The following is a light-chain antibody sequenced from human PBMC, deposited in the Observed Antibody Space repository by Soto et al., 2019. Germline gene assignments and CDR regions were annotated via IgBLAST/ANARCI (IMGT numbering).Light chain of an antibody. V-gene: IGLV2-8*01. CDR3: STCADSNNARG. CDR1: SSDVGGYNS. Sequence: QSALTQPPSASGSPGQSVTISCTGTSSDVGGYNSVSWYQRHPGKAPKLLIYDVSKRPPGVPDRFSGSKPGNSASLTGSGLPAEDQADYDCSTCADSNNARGFGAGTKLTVL. J-gene: IGLJ1*01. CDR2: DVS.